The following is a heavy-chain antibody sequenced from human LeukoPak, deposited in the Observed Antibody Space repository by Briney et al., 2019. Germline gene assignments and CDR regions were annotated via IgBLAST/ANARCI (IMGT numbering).Heavy chain of an antibody. CDR3: ARGRIDFWSGYPYYMDV. Sequence: SETLSLTCAVYGGSFSGYYWSWIRQPPGKGLEWIGEINHSGSTNYNPSPKSRVTISVDTSKNQFSLKLSSVTAADTAVYYCARGRIDFWSGYPYYMDVWGKGTTVTVSS. CDR2: INHSGST. CDR1: GGSFSGYY. J-gene: IGHJ6*03. D-gene: IGHD3-3*01. V-gene: IGHV4-34*01.